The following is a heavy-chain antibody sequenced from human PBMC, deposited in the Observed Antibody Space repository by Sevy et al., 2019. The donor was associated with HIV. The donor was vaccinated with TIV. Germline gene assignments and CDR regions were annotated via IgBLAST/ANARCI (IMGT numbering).Heavy chain of an antibody. D-gene: IGHD3-22*01. V-gene: IGHV3-7*01. Sequence: GGSLRLSCAASGFTFSRYWMTWVRQAPGKGLEWVANIKQDESEKYYVDSVKGRFTISRDNAKNSLYLQMNSLRDDDTAVYYCARAEQVTMLVVFGGLYFDSWGQGTLVTVSS. CDR2: IKQDESEK. CDR1: GFTFSRYW. J-gene: IGHJ4*02. CDR3: ARAEQVTMLVVFGGLYFDS.